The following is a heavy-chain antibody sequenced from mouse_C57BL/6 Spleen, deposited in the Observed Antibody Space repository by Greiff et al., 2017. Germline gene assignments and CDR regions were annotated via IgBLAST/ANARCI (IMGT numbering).Heavy chain of an antibody. J-gene: IGHJ2*01. D-gene: IGHD4-1*02. CDR3: ARLSPNWDGFDY. CDR2: IRNKANGYTT. Sequence: DVKLVESGGGLVQPGGSLSLSCAASGFTFTDYYMSWVRQPPGKALEWLGFIRNKANGYTTEYSASVKGRFTISRDNSQSILYLQMNALRAEDSATYYCARLSPNWDGFDYWGQGTTLTVSS. V-gene: IGHV7-3*01. CDR1: GFTFTDYY.